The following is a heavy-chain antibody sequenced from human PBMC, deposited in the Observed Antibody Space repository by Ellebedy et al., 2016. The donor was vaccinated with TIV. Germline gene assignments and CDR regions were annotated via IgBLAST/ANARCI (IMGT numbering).Heavy chain of an antibody. Sequence: GESLKISCAASGFAFSNFSMNWVRQAPGKGLEWVSFISSSSSTMYSADSVKGRFTISRDNAKNSLYLQMNSLRAEDTAVYYCARESLNWGYIDYWGQGTLVTVSS. J-gene: IGHJ4*02. V-gene: IGHV3-48*04. D-gene: IGHD7-27*01. CDR2: ISSSSSTM. CDR3: ARESLNWGYIDY. CDR1: GFAFSNFS.